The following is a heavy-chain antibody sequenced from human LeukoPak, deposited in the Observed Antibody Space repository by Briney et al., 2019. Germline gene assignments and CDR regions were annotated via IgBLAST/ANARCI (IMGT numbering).Heavy chain of an antibody. CDR1: GGSITSVNL. CDR3: AGLVGRYSNGMYYYFDY. D-gene: IGHD1-26*01. V-gene: IGHV4-4*02. Sequence: SGTLSLSCAVSGGSITSVNLWAWVRQPPGKGLEWVGEMYLSGTTTCNPSLRGRATISLDRSKNQVSLRLNSVTAADTALYYCAGLVGRYSNGMYYYFDYWGQGILVTVSS. CDR2: MYLSGTT. J-gene: IGHJ4*02.